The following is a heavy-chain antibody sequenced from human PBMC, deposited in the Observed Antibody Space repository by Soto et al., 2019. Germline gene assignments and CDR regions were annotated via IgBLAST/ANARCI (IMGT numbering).Heavy chain of an antibody. D-gene: IGHD5-12*01. Sequence: ATVKVSCQASGYTFTSYGISWVRQAPGQGLERMGWISAYNGNTNYAQKLQGRVTMTTDTSTSTAYMELRSLRSDDTAVYYCARVVTPIRIPDKPSAKHHIVATILPDYWGQGTLVTVSS. J-gene: IGHJ4*02. V-gene: IGHV1-18*04. CDR3: ARVVTPIRIPDKPSAKHHIVATILPDY. CDR2: ISAYNGNT. CDR1: GYTFTSYG.